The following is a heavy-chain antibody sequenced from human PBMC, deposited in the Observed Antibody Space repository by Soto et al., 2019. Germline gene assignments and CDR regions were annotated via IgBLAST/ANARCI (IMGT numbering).Heavy chain of an antibody. CDR1: GYTFTTYW. CDR3: ARAPRGYESLTGYYKDYFDY. CDR2: IYPGDSDT. J-gene: IGHJ4*02. D-gene: IGHD3-9*01. Sequence: PGESLKISCKGSGYTFTTYWIGWVRQMPGKGLEWMGIIYPGDSDTRYSPSFQGQVTISADKSIRIAYLQWSSLKASDTAMYYCARAPRGYESLTGYYKDYFDYWGQGTLVTVSS. V-gene: IGHV5-51*01.